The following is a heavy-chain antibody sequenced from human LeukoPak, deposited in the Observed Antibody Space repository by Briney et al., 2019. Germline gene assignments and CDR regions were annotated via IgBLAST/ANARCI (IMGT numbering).Heavy chain of an antibody. CDR3: ARALAAAGVDY. Sequence: PETLSLTCTVSGGSISSYYWSWIRQPPGKGLEWIGYIYYSGSTNYNPSLKSRVTISVDTSKNQFSLKLSSVTAADTAVYYCARALAAAGVDYWGQGTLVTVSS. CDR1: GGSISSYY. D-gene: IGHD6-13*01. J-gene: IGHJ4*02. V-gene: IGHV4-59*01. CDR2: IYYSGST.